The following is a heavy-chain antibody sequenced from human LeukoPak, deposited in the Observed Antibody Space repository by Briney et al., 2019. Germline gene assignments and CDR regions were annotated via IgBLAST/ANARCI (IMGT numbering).Heavy chain of an antibody. CDR3: ARVGIAAAGINWTDP. V-gene: IGHV1-2*02. CDR1: GYTFTGYY. D-gene: IGHD6-13*01. J-gene: IGHJ5*02. CDR2: INPNSGGT. Sequence: ASVKVSCKASGYTFTGYYMHWVRQAPGQGLEWMGWINPNSGGTNYAQKFQGRVTMTRDTSISTAYMELSRLRSDDTAVYYCARVGIAAAGINWTDPWGQGTLVTVLS.